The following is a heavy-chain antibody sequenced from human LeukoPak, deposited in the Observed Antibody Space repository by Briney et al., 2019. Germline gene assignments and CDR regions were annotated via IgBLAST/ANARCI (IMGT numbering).Heavy chain of an antibody. D-gene: IGHD2-15*01. CDR3: ARDRSGYCSGGDCYLLSAFDI. V-gene: IGHV3-30*03. Sequence: PGGSLRLSCAASGFTFSSYWMSWVRQAPGKGLEWVTFISYDGGHKYYADSVKGRLIISRDNSKNTLYLQMNSLRAEDTAVYYCARDRSGYCSGGDCYLLSAFDIWGQGTTVTVSS. CDR2: ISYDGGHK. CDR1: GFTFSSYW. J-gene: IGHJ3*02.